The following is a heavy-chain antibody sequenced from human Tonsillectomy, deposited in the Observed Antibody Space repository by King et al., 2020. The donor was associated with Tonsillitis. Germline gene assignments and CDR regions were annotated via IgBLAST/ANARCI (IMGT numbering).Heavy chain of an antibody. V-gene: IGHV4-34*01. CDR3: ARARMVRGVIRRISYGMDV. J-gene: IGHJ6*02. CDR1: GGSFSGYY. Sequence: VQLQQWGAGLLKPSETLSLTCAVYGGSFSGYYWSWIRQPPGKGLEWIGEINHSGSTNYNPSLKSRVTISVDTSKNQFSLKLSSVTAADTAVYYCARARMVRGVIRRISYGMDVWGQGTTVTVSS. D-gene: IGHD3-10*01. CDR2: INHSGST.